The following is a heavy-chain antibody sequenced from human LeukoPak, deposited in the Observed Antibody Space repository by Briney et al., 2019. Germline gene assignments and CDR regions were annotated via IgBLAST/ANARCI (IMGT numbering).Heavy chain of an antibody. CDR1: GFTFSNYW. J-gene: IGHJ4*02. V-gene: IGHV3-74*01. Sequence: GGSLRLSCAASGFTFSNYWMHWVRQAPGKGLVRVSRINSDGSSTTSADSVKGRFTISRDNAKNTLYLQMNSLRAEDTAVYYCAKGGATVIDYWGQGTLVTVSS. D-gene: IGHD4-17*01. CDR3: AKGGATVIDY. CDR2: INSDGSST.